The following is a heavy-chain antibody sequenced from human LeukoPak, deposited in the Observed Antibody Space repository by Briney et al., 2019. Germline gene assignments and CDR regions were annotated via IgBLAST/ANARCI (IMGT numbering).Heavy chain of an antibody. J-gene: IGHJ3*02. CDR2: INPNSGGT. V-gene: IGHV1-2*02. CDR3: ASRSDYGDYIAFDI. Sequence: GASVKVSCKASGYTFTGYYMHWVRQAPGQGLEWMGCINPNSGGTNYAQKFQGRVTMTRDTSISTAYMELSRLRSDDTAVYYCASRSDYGDYIAFDIWGQGTMVTVSS. D-gene: IGHD4-17*01. CDR1: GYTFTGYY.